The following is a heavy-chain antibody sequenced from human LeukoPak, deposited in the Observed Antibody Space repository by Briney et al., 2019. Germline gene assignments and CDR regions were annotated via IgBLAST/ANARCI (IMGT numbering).Heavy chain of an antibody. V-gene: IGHV3-30*02. CDR1: GFTFSSYG. D-gene: IGHD3-10*01. CDR3: AKDGYYYGSGSSEFDY. Sequence: GGSLRLSCAASGFTFSSYGMHWVRQAPGKGLEWVAFIRYDGSNKYYADSVKGRFTISRDNSKNTLYLQMNSLRAEDTAVYYCAKDGYYYGSGSSEFDYWGQGTLVTVSS. J-gene: IGHJ4*02. CDR2: IRYDGSNK.